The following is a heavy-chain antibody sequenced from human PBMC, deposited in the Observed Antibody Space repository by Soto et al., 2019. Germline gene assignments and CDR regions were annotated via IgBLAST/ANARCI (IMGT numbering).Heavy chain of an antibody. Sequence: GGSLRLSCAASGFTFSSYWMHWVRQAPGKGLVWFSRINSDGSSTSYADSVKGRFTISRDNAKNTLYLQMNSLRAEDTAVYYCARCIGGGTAMVPYYYYGMDVWGQGTTVTVSS. CDR3: ARCIGGGTAMVPYYYYGMDV. CDR1: GFTFSSYW. V-gene: IGHV3-74*01. J-gene: IGHJ6*02. CDR2: INSDGSST. D-gene: IGHD5-18*01.